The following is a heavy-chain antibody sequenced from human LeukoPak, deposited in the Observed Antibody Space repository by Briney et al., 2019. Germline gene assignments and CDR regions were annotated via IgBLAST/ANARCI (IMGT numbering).Heavy chain of an antibody. V-gene: IGHV4-38-2*01. Sequence: SETLSLTCAVSGYSISSGYYWGWIRQPPGKGLEWIGSIYHSGNTYYNPSLKSRVTISVDTSKNQFSLKLSSVTAADTAVYYCARSRWLAHYYYYMDVWGKGTTVTVSS. CDR3: ARSRWLAHYYYYMDV. CDR1: GYSISSGYY. J-gene: IGHJ6*03. D-gene: IGHD6-19*01. CDR2: IYHSGNT.